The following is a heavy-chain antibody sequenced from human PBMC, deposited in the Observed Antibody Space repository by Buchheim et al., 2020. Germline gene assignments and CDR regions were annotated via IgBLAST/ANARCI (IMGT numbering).Heavy chain of an antibody. CDR3: ARDSVEYYDFWSGKLSRGLSGDGMDV. CDR2: ISSSSSTI. J-gene: IGHJ6*02. Sequence: EVQLVESGGGLVQPGGSLRLSCAASGFTFSSYTMNWVRQAPGKGLEWISYISSSSSTIYYADSVKGRFTISRDNAKNSLYLQMNSLRAEDTAVYYCARDSVEYYDFWSGKLSRGLSGDGMDVWGQGTT. D-gene: IGHD3-3*01. CDR1: GFTFSSYT. V-gene: IGHV3-48*01.